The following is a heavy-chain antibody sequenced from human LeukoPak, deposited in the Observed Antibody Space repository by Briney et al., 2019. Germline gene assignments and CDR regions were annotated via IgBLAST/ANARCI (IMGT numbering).Heavy chain of an antibody. Sequence: PGGSLRLSCAASGITLSSYAMSWVRQAPGKGLEWVSSISGSGSRTYYTESVKGRFTISRDNSKNTLYLQMNSLRADETAIYYCASRPRADIGPLDFWGQGTLVTVSS. CDR2: ISGSGSRT. CDR1: GITLSSYA. J-gene: IGHJ4*02. CDR3: ASRPRADIGPLDF. D-gene: IGHD1-14*01. V-gene: IGHV3-23*01.